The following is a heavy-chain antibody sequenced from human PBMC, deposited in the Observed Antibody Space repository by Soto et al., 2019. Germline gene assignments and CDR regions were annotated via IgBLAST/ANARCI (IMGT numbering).Heavy chain of an antibody. CDR2: IYYIGTT. CDR1: GDSMGSGDYY. J-gene: IGHJ5*02. Sequence: QVQLQESGPGLVKPSQTLSLTCTVSGDSMGSGDYYWTWIRPPPGKGLEWIGYIYYIGTTFYNPSLESRVNISIDTSKNHFSLRLTSVTAADAAVYYCSRGSTYSGFLTWGQGTLVTVSS. CDR3: SRGSTYSGFLT. V-gene: IGHV4-30-4*01. D-gene: IGHD3-10*01.